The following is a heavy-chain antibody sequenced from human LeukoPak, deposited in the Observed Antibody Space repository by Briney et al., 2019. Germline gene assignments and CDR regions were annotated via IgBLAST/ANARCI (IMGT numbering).Heavy chain of an antibody. CDR2: IRYDGTNK. J-gene: IGHJ4*02. CDR1: GFTFSSYG. V-gene: IGHV3-30*02. CDR3: ARDLTMAFDY. D-gene: IGHD3-10*01. Sequence: GGSLRLSCAASGFTFSSYGMHWVRQAPGKGLEWVAFIRYDGTNKYYADSVKGRFTISRDNARNSLYLQMNSLRAEDTAVYYCARDLTMAFDYWGQGTLVTVSS.